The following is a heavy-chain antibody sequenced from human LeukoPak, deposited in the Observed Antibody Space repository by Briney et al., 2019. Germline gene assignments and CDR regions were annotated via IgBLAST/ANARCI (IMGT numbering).Heavy chain of an antibody. V-gene: IGHV6-1*01. D-gene: IGHD2-2*02. CDR2: TYYRSKWYN. CDR3: ARDQLLLYPRPFDP. Sequence: SQTLSLTCAISGGSVSSNSAAWNWIRQSPSRGLEWLGRTYYRSKWYNDYAVSVKSRITINPDTSKNQFSLQLNSVTPEDTAVYYCARDQLLLYPRPFDPWGQGTLVAVSS. CDR1: GGSVSSNSAA. J-gene: IGHJ5*02.